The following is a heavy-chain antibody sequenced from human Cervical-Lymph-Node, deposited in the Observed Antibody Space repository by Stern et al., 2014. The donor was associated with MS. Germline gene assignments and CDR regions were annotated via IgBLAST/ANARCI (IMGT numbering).Heavy chain of an antibody. CDR1: GYTFTNYY. D-gene: IGHD1-26*01. V-gene: IGHV1-46*03. CDR2: INPSGGST. J-gene: IGHJ4*02. Sequence: VQLLQSGAEVKKPGASVRISCKATGYTFTNYYMYWVRQAPGQGLEWMAIINPSGGSTGYAQKFQGRITVTRDTSTSTIYMELSRLKSEDTAMYYCARVQSSAGGYWGGFRFEYWGQGTLVTVSS. CDR3: ARVQSSAGGYWGGFRFEY.